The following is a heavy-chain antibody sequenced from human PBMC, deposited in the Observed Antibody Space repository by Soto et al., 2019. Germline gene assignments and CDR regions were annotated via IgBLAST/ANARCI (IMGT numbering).Heavy chain of an antibody. CDR1: GYSFTIYW. D-gene: IGHD3-10*01. V-gene: IGHV5-51*01. CDR3: ARLPTGIINQYYFDF. J-gene: IGHJ4*02. CDR2: IYPGYSDT. Sequence: VGSLKLYCKGSGYSFTIYWIGWVVQMPGKGLEWMGIIYPGYSDTRYSPSFQGQVTISADKSINTAYLQWSSLKASDTALYFCARLPTGIINQYYFDFWGQGTPVTGSS.